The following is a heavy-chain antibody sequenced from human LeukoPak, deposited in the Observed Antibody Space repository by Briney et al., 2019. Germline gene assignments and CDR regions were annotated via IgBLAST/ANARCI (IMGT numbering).Heavy chain of an antibody. CDR2: LSSSSSSFI. J-gene: IGHJ4*02. CDR1: GGSISSSN. D-gene: IGHD5-12*01. Sequence: PSETLSLTCAVSGGSISSSNWWSWVRQPPGKGLEWVSSLSSSSSSFIYYADSVKGRFTISRDNAKNSVYLQMNSLRAEDTAVYYCARVVAYFDYWGQGTLVTVSS. V-gene: IGHV3-21*04. CDR3: ARVVAYFDY.